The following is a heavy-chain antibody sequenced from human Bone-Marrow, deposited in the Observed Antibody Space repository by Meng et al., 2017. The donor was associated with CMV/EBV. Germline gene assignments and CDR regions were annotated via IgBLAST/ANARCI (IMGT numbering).Heavy chain of an antibody. CDR3: ARDPDCTNGVCYYDS. CDR2: ISSSSSAI. D-gene: IGHD2-8*01. J-gene: IGHJ4*02. CDR1: GFTFTNFE. Sequence: GGSLRLSCAASGFTFTNFEMNWVRQAPGKGLEWVSYISSSSSAIYYADSVKGRFTISRDNAKNLLYLQMNSLRAEDTAVYYCARDPDCTNGVCYYDSWGQGTLVTVSS. V-gene: IGHV3-48*03.